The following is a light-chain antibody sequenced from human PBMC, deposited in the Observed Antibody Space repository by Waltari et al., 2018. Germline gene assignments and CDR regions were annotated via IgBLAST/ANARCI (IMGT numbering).Light chain of an antibody. J-gene: IGKJ1*01. CDR3: QKYVNLPAT. CDR2: DAS. CDR1: QSGSKY. Sequence: SCRARQSGSKYLAWYQHRPGQAPRLLIYDASISATGIPDRFSGSGSGTDFSLTISRLEPEDFAVYYCQKYVNLPATFGQGTKVEIK. V-gene: IGKV3-20*01.